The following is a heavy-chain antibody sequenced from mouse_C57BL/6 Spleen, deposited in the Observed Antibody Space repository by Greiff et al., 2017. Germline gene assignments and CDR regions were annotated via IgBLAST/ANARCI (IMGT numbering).Heavy chain of an antibody. CDR3: AREDGDVYFDY. J-gene: IGHJ2*01. CDR2: ISDGGSYT. V-gene: IGHV5-4*01. Sequence: EVKVVESGGGLVKPGGSLKLSCAASGFTFSSYAMSWVRQTPEKRLEWVATISDGGSYTYYPDNVKGRFTISRDNAKNNLYLQMSHLKSEDTAMYYCAREDGDVYFDYWGQGTTLTVSS. CDR1: GFTFSSYA. D-gene: IGHD3-3*01.